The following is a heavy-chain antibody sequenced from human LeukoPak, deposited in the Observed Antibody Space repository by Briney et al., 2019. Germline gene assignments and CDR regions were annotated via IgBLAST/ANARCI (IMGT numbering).Heavy chain of an antibody. J-gene: IGHJ4*02. Sequence: GGSLRLSCAASGFTVSSNYMSWVRQAPGKGLEWVSAISGSGGSTYYADSVKGRFTISRDNSKNTLYLQMNSLRAEDTAVYYCAKDQNSGCFDYWGQGTLVTVSS. CDR2: ISGSGGST. D-gene: IGHD6-19*01. CDR1: GFTVSSNY. V-gene: IGHV3-23*01. CDR3: AKDQNSGCFDY.